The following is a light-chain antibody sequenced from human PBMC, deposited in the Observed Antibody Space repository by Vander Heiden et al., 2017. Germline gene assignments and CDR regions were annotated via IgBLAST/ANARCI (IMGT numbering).Light chain of an antibody. Sequence: QSALTQPASVSGSPGQSITIPCTGTSSDVGGYNYVSWYQQHPGKAPKLMIYEVSNRPSGVANRFSGSKSGNTASLTISGLQAEDEADYYCSSYTSSSPSDVVFGGGTKLTVL. J-gene: IGLJ2*01. V-gene: IGLV2-14*01. CDR1: SSDVGGYNY. CDR3: SSYTSSSPSDVV. CDR2: EVS.